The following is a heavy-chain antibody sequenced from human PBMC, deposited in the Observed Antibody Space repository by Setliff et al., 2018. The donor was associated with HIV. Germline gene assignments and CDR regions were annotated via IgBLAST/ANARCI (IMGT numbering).Heavy chain of an antibody. J-gene: IGHJ4*02. CDR1: GFSFGSYW. CDR3: AKDRYYYDSSGPTVQVAYYFDY. CDR2: IWFDGSSK. Sequence: GGSLRLSCAASGFSFGSYWMSWVRQAPGKGLEWVAVIWFDGSSKYYADSVEGRFTISRDNSKNTLYLQMNSLRAEDTAVYYCAKDRYYYDSSGPTVQVAYYFDYWGQGTLVTVSS. D-gene: IGHD3-22*01. V-gene: IGHV3-33*06.